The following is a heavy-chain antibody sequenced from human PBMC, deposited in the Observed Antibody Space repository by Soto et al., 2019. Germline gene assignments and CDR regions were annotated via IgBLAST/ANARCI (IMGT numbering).Heavy chain of an antibody. V-gene: IGHV4-30-2*01. CDR2: IYHSGCA. CDR3: ARAQIPHWFDP. J-gene: IGHJ5*02. CDR1: GGSISSGGDS. D-gene: IGHD2-21*01. Sequence: QLQLQESGSGLVRPSETLSLTCTVSGGSISSGGDSCSWIRQAPGKGLEWIGYIYHSGCAIYNPSLKSRVTMSADRSKNQFSLRLNSVTAADTAVYYCARAQIPHWFDPWGQGILVTVSP.